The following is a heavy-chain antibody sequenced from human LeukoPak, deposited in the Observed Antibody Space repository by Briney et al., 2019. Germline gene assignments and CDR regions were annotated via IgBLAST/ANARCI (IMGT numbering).Heavy chain of an antibody. J-gene: IGHJ4*02. CDR3: AKDPVAGAPSYYFDN. D-gene: IGHD6-19*01. CDR2: LRYDGRNQ. CDR1: GFTFNTFG. Sequence: PGGSLRLSCVASGFTFNTFGMKWVRQAPGKGLEWVSFLRYDGRNQYYADSVKGRFTISRDNPKNTVYLQMSSLRPEDTAVYYCAKDPVAGAPSYYFDNWGQGTLVTVSS. V-gene: IGHV3-30*02.